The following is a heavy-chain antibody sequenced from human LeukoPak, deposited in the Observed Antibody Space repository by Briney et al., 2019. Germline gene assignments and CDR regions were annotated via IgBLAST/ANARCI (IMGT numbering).Heavy chain of an antibody. Sequence: GASVRVSCKASGGTFSSYAISWVRQAPGQGLEWMGGIIPIFGTANYAQKFQGRVTITTDESTSTAYMELSSLRSEDTAVYYCAREWRGRIVGATGFDYWGQGTLVTVSS. CDR1: GGTFSSYA. V-gene: IGHV1-69*05. D-gene: IGHD1-26*01. CDR3: AREWRGRIVGATGFDY. J-gene: IGHJ4*02. CDR2: IIPIFGTA.